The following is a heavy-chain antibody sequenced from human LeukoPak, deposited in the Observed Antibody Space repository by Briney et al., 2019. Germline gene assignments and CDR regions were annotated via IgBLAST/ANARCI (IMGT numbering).Heavy chain of an antibody. CDR1: GGSISSGNW. J-gene: IGHJ4*02. CDR2: IFHSGST. V-gene: IGHV4-4*02. D-gene: IGHD3-3*01. Sequence: SETLSLTCAVSGGSISSGNWWSWVRPPPGKGLEWIGEIFHSGSTNFNPSLKSRVTISVDTSKNQFSLKLDSVTAADTAVYYCARDFRGGYDFWSGYYTPYYFDYWGQGTLVTVSS. CDR3: ARDFRGGYDFWSGYYTPYYFDY.